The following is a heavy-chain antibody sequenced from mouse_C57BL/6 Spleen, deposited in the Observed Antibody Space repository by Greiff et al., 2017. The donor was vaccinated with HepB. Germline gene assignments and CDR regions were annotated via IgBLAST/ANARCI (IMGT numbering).Heavy chain of an antibody. CDR2: FHPYNDDT. J-gene: IGHJ2*01. D-gene: IGHD3-1*01. CDR1: GYTFTTYP. Sequence: VQGVESGAELVKPGASVKMSCKASGYTFTTYPIEWMKQNHGKSLEWIGNFHPYNDDTKYNEKFKGKATLTVEKASSTVYLERSRLTSDDSAVYYLARWRGSGYFDCWGPGTTLTVSS. V-gene: IGHV1-47*01. CDR3: ARWRGSGYFDC.